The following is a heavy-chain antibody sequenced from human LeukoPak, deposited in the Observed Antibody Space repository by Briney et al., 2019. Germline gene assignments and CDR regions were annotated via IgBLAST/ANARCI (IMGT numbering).Heavy chain of an antibody. CDR1: GGTFSSYA. D-gene: IGHD2-2*01. CDR2: IIPILGIA. Sequence: SVKVSCKASGGTFSSYAISWVRQAPGQGLEWMGRIIPILGIANYAQKFQGRVTITADKSTSTAYMELSSLRSEDTAVYYCARDRGRVPAATNWFDPWGQGTLVTASS. J-gene: IGHJ5*02. CDR3: ARDRGRVPAATNWFDP. V-gene: IGHV1-69*04.